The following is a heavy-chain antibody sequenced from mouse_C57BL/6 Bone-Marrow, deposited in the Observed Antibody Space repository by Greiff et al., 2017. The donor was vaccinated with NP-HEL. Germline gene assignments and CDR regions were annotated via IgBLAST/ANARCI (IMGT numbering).Heavy chain of an antibody. V-gene: IGHV1-81*01. CDR1: GYTFTSYG. CDR3: AREGLITTVVARGAYAMDY. D-gene: IGHD1-1*01. CDR2: IYPRSGNT. J-gene: IGHJ4*01. Sequence: QVQLQQSGAELARPGASVKLSCKASGYTFTSYGISWVKQRTGQGLEWIGEIYPRSGNTYYNEKFKGKATLTADKSSSTAYMELRSLTSEDSAVYFCAREGLITTVVARGAYAMDYWGQGTSVTVSS.